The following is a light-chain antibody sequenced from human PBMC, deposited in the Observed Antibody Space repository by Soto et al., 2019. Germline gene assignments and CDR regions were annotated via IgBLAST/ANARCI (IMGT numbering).Light chain of an antibody. Sequence: QSALTQPASVSGSPGQSITISCPGTSRDVGGYNYVSCNQHHPGKAPKLMIYEVSNRPSGVSNRFSGSKSGNTASLTISGLQAEDEADYYCSSYTSSSTLVFGGGTQLTVL. CDR3: SSYTSSSTLV. CDR2: EVS. CDR1: SRDVGGYNY. J-gene: IGLJ2*01. V-gene: IGLV2-14*01.